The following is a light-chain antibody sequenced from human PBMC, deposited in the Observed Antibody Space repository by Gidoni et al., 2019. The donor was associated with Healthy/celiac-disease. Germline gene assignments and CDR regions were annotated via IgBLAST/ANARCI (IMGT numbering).Light chain of an antibody. Sequence: EIGMTQSRATLSVSPGERATLSCRASQSVSSNLAWYQQKPGQAPRLLIYGASTRATGIPARFSGSGSGTEFTLTISSLQSEDFAVYYCQQYNNWWTFGQGTKVEIK. CDR3: QQYNNWWT. V-gene: IGKV3-15*01. CDR1: QSVSSN. CDR2: GAS. J-gene: IGKJ1*01.